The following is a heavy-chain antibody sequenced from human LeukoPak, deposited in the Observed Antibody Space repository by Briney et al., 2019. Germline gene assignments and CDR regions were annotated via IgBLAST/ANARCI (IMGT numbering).Heavy chain of an antibody. D-gene: IGHD5-18*01. CDR2: IYHSGST. J-gene: IGHJ6*02. CDR3: ARAADTAMVTVFYYYYGMDV. Sequence: SETLSLTCTVSGYSISSGYYWGWIRQPPGKGLEWIGSIYHSGSTYYNPSLKSRVTISVDTSKNQFSLKLSSVTAADTAVYYCARAADTAMVTVFYYYYGMDVWGQGTTVTVSS. CDR1: GYSISSGYY. V-gene: IGHV4-38-2*02.